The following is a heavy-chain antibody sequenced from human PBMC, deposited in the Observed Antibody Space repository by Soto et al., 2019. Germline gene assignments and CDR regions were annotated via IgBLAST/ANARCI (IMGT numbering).Heavy chain of an antibody. CDR3: ARGSIVVVVAADNWFDP. CDR2: ISAYNGNT. J-gene: IGHJ5*02. V-gene: IGHV1-18*01. CDR1: GYTFTSYG. Sequence: ASVKVSCKASGYTFTSYGISWVRQAPGQGLEWMGWISAYNGNTNYAQKLQGRVTMTTDTSTSTAYMELRSLRSDDTAVYYCARGSIVVVVAADNWFDPWGQGTLVTVSS. D-gene: IGHD2-15*01.